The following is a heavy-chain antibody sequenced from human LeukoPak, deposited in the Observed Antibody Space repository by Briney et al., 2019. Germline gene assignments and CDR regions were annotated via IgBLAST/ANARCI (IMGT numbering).Heavy chain of an antibody. Sequence: ASETLSLTCTVSGGSISSYYWSWMRQPPGKGLEWIGYIYDSGSTNYNPSLKSRVTISVDTSKNQFSLKLSSVTAADTAVYYCARSRICGGNLDYWGQGTLVTVSS. CDR2: IYDSGST. CDR3: ARSRICGGNLDY. V-gene: IGHV4-59*01. D-gene: IGHD4-23*01. J-gene: IGHJ4*02. CDR1: GGSISSYY.